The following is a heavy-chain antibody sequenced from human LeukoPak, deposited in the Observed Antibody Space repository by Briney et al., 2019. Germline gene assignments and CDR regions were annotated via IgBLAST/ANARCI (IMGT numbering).Heavy chain of an antibody. V-gene: IGHV3-53*01. CDR3: AGSGYGSGWCDY. CDR1: GFTVTRNF. J-gene: IGHJ4*02. Sequence: PGGSLRLSCAASGFTVTRNFMSWVRQAPGKGLDWVSALYSGGDTYYADSVKGRFTISRDDSKNTLYLQMNSLRVDDTAVYYCAGSGYGSGWCDYRGQGTLVTVSS. CDR2: LYSGGDT. D-gene: IGHD6-19*01.